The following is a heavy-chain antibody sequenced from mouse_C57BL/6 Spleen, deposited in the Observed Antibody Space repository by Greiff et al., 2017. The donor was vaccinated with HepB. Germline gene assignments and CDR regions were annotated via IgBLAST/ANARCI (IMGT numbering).Heavy chain of an antibody. CDR1: GYTFTDYN. J-gene: IGHJ3*01. CDR3: ARSALRSPWFAY. D-gene: IGHD1-1*01. Sequence: EVQLQQSGPELVKPGASVKMSCKASGYTFTDYNMHWVKQSHGKSLEWIGYINPNNGGTSYNQKFKGKATLTVNKSSSTAYMELRSLTSEDSAVYYCARSALRSPWFAYWGQGTLVTVSA. V-gene: IGHV1-22*01. CDR2: INPNNGGT.